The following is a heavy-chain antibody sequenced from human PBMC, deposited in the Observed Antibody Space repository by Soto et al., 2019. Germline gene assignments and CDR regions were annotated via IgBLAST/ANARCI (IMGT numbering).Heavy chain of an antibody. Sequence: SETLSLSCTVSVGSISSYSWSWIREPPGKGLEWIGYIYYIGSTNYNPSLKSRVTISVDTSKNQFSLKLSSVTAADTAVYYCARIQWLAGYYYYGMDVWGQGTKVTVSS. CDR3: ARIQWLAGYYYYGMDV. CDR2: IYYIGST. V-gene: IGHV4-59*01. CDR1: VGSISSYS. J-gene: IGHJ6*02. D-gene: IGHD6-19*01.